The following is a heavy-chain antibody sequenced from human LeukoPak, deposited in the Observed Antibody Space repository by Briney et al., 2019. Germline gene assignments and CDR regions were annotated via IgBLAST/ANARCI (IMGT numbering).Heavy chain of an antibody. J-gene: IGHJ5*02. CDR1: GFSLSSYS. CDR2: ISSSSNTI. CDR3: ARDINYCTPTLCHRNWFDP. Sequence: GGSLRLSCAASGFSLSSYSMDWFRQTPGKGLEWISYISSSSNTIYYADSVEGRFTISRDNAKNALYLQMNNLRAEDSAVYFCARDINYCTPTLCHRNWFDPWGQGTLVTVSS. D-gene: IGHD2-8*01. V-gene: IGHV3-48*01.